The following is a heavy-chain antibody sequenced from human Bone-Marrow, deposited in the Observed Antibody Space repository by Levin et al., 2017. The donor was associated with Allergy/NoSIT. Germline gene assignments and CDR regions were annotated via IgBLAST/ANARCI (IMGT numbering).Heavy chain of an antibody. J-gene: IGHJ4*02. CDR2: TYYRSKWYN. CDR1: GDSVSSNSAA. Sequence: SCAISGDSVSSNSAAWNWIRQSPSRGLEWLGRTYYRSKWYNDYAVSVKSRITINPDTSKNQFSLQLNSVTPEDTAVYYCARDPNWGVMGGFDYWGQGTLVTVSS. V-gene: IGHV6-1*01. CDR3: ARDPNWGVMGGFDY. D-gene: IGHD7-27*01.